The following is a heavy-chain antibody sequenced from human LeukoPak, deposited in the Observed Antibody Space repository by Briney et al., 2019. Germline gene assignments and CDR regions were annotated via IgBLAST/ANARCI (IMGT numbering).Heavy chain of an antibody. J-gene: IGHJ4*02. CDR2: ISSSSSYI. D-gene: IGHD6-6*01. V-gene: IGHV3-21*01. CDR1: GFAFSSFS. Sequence: GGSLRLSCAASGFAFSSFSMNWVRRVPGKGLEWVSYISSSSSYIYYADSVKGRFTISRDNAKNSLYLQMNSLRAEDTAVYYCAKVLEQLVPDYWGQGTLVTVSS. CDR3: AKVLEQLVPDY.